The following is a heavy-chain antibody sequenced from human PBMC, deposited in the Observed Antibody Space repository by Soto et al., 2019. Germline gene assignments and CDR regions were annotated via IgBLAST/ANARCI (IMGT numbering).Heavy chain of an antibody. CDR3: ARVRVGYCSGGSCYSYYYYYMDV. CDR1: GGSISSYY. CDR2: IYYSGST. V-gene: IGHV4-59*01. J-gene: IGHJ6*03. D-gene: IGHD2-15*01. Sequence: QVQLRESGPGLVKPSETLSLTCTVSGGSISSYYWSWIRQPPGKGLEWIGYIYYSGSTNYNPSLKSRVTISVDTSKNQFSLKLSSVTAADTAVYYCARVRVGYCSGGSCYSYYYYYMDVWGKGTTVTVSS.